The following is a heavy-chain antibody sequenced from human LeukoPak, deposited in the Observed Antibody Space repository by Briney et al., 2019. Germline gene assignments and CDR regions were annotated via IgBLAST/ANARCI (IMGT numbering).Heavy chain of an antibody. J-gene: IGHJ4*02. CDR3: AKGYSFHVDY. CDR1: GFTFSSSA. V-gene: IGHV3-30*02. CDR2: IGYDGSNK. Sequence: GGSLRLSCAASGFTFSSSAMLWVRQAPGKGLEGVAFIGYDGSNKYYADSVKGRFTISRDNSKNTLSLQMNSLRAEDTAVYYCAKGYSFHVDYWGQGTLVTVSS. D-gene: IGHD5-18*01.